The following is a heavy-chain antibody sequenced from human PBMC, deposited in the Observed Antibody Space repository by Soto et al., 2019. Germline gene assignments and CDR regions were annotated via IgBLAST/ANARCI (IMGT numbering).Heavy chain of an antibody. J-gene: IGHJ4*02. V-gene: IGHV4-59*01. CDR3: ARVDGYFFFFDN. D-gene: IGHD3-22*01. Sequence: SETLSLTCTVSGAAINSSYWTWIRQAPGMGLEWIGYIYYTGSTNYNPSLESRVTVSVDRSRNQFSLELRSVTAADTAVYYCARVDGYFFFFDNWGQGTQVTVSS. CDR2: IYYTGST. CDR1: GAAINSSY.